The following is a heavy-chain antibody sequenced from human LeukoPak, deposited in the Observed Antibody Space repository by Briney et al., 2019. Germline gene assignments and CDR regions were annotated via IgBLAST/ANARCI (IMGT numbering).Heavy chain of an antibody. V-gene: IGHV3-11*04. CDR2: ISSSGSTI. CDR3: ARPGSYNWNTEYYFDY. CDR1: GFTFSDYY. J-gene: IGHJ4*02. Sequence: PGGSLRPSCAASGFTFSDYYMSWIRQAPGKGLEWVSYISSSGSTIYYADSVKGRFTISRDNAKNSLYLQMNSLRAEDTAVYYCARPGSYNWNTEYYFDYWGQGTLVTVSS. D-gene: IGHD1-1*01.